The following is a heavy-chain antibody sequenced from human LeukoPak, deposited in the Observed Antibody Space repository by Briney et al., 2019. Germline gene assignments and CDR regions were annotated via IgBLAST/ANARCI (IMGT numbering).Heavy chain of an antibody. CDR1: GGSISSGGYY. CDR3: ARLQLGSEAFDI. J-gene: IGHJ3*02. Sequence: PSETLSLTCTVSGGSISSGGYYWSWIRQPPGKGLEWIGYIYHSGSTYYNPSLKSRVTISVDRSKNQFSLKLSSVTAVDTAVYYCARLQLGSEAFDIWGQGTMVTVSS. CDR2: IYHSGST. V-gene: IGHV4-30-2*01. D-gene: IGHD5-24*01.